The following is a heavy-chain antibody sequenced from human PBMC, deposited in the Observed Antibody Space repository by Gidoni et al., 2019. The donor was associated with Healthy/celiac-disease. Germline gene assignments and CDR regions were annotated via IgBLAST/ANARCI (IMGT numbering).Heavy chain of an antibody. V-gene: IGHV3-30*18. CDR3: AKDRWEGGGSYFDY. J-gene: IGHJ4*02. CDR1: GFTFSSYG. D-gene: IGHD1-26*01. Sequence: QVQLVESGGGVVQPGRSLRLPCAASGFTFSSYGMHWVRQAPGKGLEWVAVISYDGSNKYYADSVKGRFTISRDNSKNTLYLQMNSLRAEDTAVNYCAKDRWEGGGSYFDYWGQGTLVTVSS. CDR2: ISYDGSNK.